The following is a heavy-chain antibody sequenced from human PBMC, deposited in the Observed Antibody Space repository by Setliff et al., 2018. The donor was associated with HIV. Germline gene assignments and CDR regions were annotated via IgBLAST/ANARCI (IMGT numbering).Heavy chain of an antibody. J-gene: IGHJ4*02. D-gene: IGHD2-8*01. V-gene: IGHV1-8*02. CDR3: ARQISNSFDY. Sequence: ASVPVSCPASGYTFTNDDINWVRQATGQGLEWMGWISPDNANTRISQRFRGSVTMTRDRSINTAYMEFSGLTSDDTAVYYCARQISNSFDYWGQGTLVTVSS. CDR1: GYTFTNDD. CDR2: ISPDNANT.